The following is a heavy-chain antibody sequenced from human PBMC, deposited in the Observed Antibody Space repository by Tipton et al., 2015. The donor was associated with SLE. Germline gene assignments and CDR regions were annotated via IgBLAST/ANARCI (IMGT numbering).Heavy chain of an antibody. CDR1: GGSISSSSYY. V-gene: IGHV4-39*07. CDR3: ARGGSSWFRYYFDY. D-gene: IGHD6-13*01. J-gene: IGHJ4*02. Sequence: TLSLTCTVSGGSISSSSYYWGWIRQPPGKGLEWIGSIYYSGSTYYNPSLKSRVTISVDTSKNQFSLKLSSVTAADTAVYYCARGGSSWFRYYFDYWGQGTLVTVSS. CDR2: IYYSGST.